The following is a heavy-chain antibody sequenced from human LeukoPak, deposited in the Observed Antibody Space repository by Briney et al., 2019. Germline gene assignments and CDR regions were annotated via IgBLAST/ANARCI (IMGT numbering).Heavy chain of an antibody. CDR2: IYYSGST. CDR1: GGSISSYY. J-gene: IGHJ5*02. Sequence: SETLSLTCTVSGGSISSYYWSWIRQPPGKGLEWIGYIYYSGSTNYNPSLKSRVTISVDTSKNQFSLKLSSVTAADTAVYYCARARRAAAALDWFDPWGQGALVTVSS. CDR3: ARARRAAAALDWFDP. D-gene: IGHD6-13*01. V-gene: IGHV4-59*01.